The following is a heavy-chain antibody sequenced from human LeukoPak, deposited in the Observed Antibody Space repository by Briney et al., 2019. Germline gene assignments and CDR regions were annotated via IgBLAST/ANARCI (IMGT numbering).Heavy chain of an antibody. D-gene: IGHD6-13*01. CDR3: ARGNIAAAGIHY. Sequence: GGSLRLSCAASGFTFSSYWMHWVRQAPGKGLVWVSRINGDGSSTTYVDSVMGRFTISRDNAKNTLYLQTNSVRAEDTAVYYCARGNIAAAGIHYWGQGTLVIVSS. CDR2: INGDGSST. V-gene: IGHV3-74*01. J-gene: IGHJ4*02. CDR1: GFTFSSYW.